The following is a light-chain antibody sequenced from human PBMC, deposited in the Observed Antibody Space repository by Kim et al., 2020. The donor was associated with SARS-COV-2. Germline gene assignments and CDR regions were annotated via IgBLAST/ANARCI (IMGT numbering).Light chain of an antibody. CDR2: DES. J-gene: IGKJ4*01. CDR1: QSVSSN. Sequence: EIVMTQSPATLSMSPGERATLSCRSSQSVSSNLAWYQQKPGQAPRHLIYDESTRATGIPARVSGSGSGTQFTLTISSLQSEDFAVYYCQQYTNWPLTFGGGTKV. V-gene: IGKV3-15*01. CDR3: QQYTNWPLT.